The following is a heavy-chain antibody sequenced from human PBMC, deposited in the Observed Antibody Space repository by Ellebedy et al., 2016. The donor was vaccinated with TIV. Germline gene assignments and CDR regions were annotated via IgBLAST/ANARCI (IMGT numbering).Heavy chain of an antibody. V-gene: IGHV3-72*01. Sequence: GGSLRLSCAASGFMFSDHYMDWVRQAPGKGLEWVGRSRNKANSYSTDYAASVKGRFTISRDDSKNSVYLQMNSLQTEDTAVYYCARHPSVAGPGDVWGQGTTVTVSS. D-gene: IGHD6-19*01. CDR1: GFMFSDHY. J-gene: IGHJ6*02. CDR2: SRNKANSYST. CDR3: ARHPSVAGPGDV.